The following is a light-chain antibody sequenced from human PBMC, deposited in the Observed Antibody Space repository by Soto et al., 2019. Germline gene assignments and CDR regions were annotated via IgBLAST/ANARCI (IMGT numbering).Light chain of an antibody. CDR1: QSISSD. CDR2: AAS. CDR3: QQSYSTPRIT. J-gene: IGKJ5*01. V-gene: IGKV1-39*01. Sequence: DIQMAQSPASLSASVGDRVTMTCRAKQSISSDLNWYQQKPGKAPKLLICAASSLQSGVPSRFSGSGSGSDFTLTISSLQPEDFATYYCQQSYSTPRITFGQGTRLEI.